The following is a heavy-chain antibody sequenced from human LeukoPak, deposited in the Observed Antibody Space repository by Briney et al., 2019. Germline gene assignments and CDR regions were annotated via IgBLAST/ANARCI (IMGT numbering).Heavy chain of an antibody. CDR3: ARAYYESSAYRHAVYFDY. CDR1: GYTFNSSY. V-gene: IGHV1-46*02. CDR2: INPSDDST. D-gene: IGHD3-22*01. J-gene: IGHJ4*02. Sequence: ASVKVSCKASGYTFNSSYMHWVRQAPGQGLEWMGIINPSDDSTRYAQKFQGRVTMTKDTSTNTVYMHLSSLSSDDTAVYYCARAYYESSAYRHAVYFDYWGQGTLVTLSS.